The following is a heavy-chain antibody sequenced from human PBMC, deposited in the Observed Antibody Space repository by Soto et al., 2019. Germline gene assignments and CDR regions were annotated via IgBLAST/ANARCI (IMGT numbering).Heavy chain of an antibody. J-gene: IGHJ6*02. D-gene: IGHD3-3*01. CDR1: GGSISSGGYY. CDR3: AIFTIFGVVIDPETPVNYGMDV. Sequence: PSETLSLTCTVSGGSISSGGYYWSWIRQHPGKGLEWIGYIYYSGSTYYNPSLKNRVTISVDTSKNQISLKLISVTAADTAVFYCAIFTIFGVVIDPETPVNYGMDVWGQGTTVTVSS. V-gene: IGHV4-31*03. CDR2: IYYSGST.